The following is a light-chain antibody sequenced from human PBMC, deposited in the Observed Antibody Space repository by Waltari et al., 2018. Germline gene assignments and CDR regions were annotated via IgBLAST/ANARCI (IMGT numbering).Light chain of an antibody. J-gene: IGLJ3*02. CDR3: QSFDSSLSASV. Sequence: QSVLTQPPSMSGAPGQKVTIPCTGGSSNFGAGYDVHWYQQFPGTAPKLLIFGNKMRASGVPGRFSGSRSGTSASLAIAGVQSEDEAVYYCQSFDSSLSASVFGGGTKLTVL. CDR1: SSNFGAGYD. CDR2: GNK. V-gene: IGLV1-40*01.